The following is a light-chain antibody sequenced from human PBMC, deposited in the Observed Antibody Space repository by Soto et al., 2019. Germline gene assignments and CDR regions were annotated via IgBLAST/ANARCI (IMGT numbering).Light chain of an antibody. CDR3: ASYTTTFSYV. CDR1: SSDVGGYNY. Sequence: QSALTQPASVSGSPGQSITISCTGTSSDVGGYNYVSWYQQHPGKAPKLMIYDVRNRPSGVSNRFSGSKSGNTASLTISGLQAEDEADYYCASYTTTFSYVFGSGTKLTVL. J-gene: IGLJ1*01. V-gene: IGLV2-14*01. CDR2: DVR.